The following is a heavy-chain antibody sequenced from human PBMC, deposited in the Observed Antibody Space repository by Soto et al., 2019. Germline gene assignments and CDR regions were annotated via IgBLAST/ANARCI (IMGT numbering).Heavy chain of an antibody. Sequence: PGESLKISCQGSGYSFASYGIGWVRQMSGKDLEWMGIIYPGDSDTRYSPSFQGQVTISADKSLRTAYLQWTSLKASDTALYYCARTRSFTLGFYYDGMDVWGQGTTVTVSS. J-gene: IGHJ6*02. CDR3: ARTRSFTLGFYYDGMDV. V-gene: IGHV5-51*01. CDR2: IYPGDSDT. D-gene: IGHD6-6*01. CDR1: GYSFASYG.